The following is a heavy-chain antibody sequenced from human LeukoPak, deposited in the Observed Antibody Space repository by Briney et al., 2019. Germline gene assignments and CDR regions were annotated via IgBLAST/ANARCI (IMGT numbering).Heavy chain of an antibody. CDR1: GGSLSGYS. CDR2: INHSGST. J-gene: IGHJ4*02. V-gene: IGHV4-34*01. Sequence: SETLSLTCAVYGGSLSGYSRSWIRQPPGKGLEWIGEINHSGSTNYNPSLKSRVTISVDTSKNHFSLKLSSVTAADTAVYYCARYSDSSAYYPGAFDYWGQGTLVTVSS. CDR3: ARYSDSSAYYPGAFDY. D-gene: IGHD3-22*01.